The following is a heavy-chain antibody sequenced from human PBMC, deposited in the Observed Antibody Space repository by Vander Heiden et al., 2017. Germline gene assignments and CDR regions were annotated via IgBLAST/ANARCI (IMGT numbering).Heavy chain of an antibody. D-gene: IGHD6-19*01. CDR3: ARGLLSGGLNNGWFYY. J-gene: IGHJ4*02. CDR2: FNPRGTS. CDR1: GGSFTGYY. Sequence: QVRLQQWGAGLLKPSETLSLTCAVPGGSFTGYYWRWIRQPPGKGLEWIAEFNPRGTSNYNPALRSRVIISVDTSKNQFSLNLNSVTAADTAVYFCARGLLSGGLNNGWFYYWGQGTLVTVSS. V-gene: IGHV4-34*01.